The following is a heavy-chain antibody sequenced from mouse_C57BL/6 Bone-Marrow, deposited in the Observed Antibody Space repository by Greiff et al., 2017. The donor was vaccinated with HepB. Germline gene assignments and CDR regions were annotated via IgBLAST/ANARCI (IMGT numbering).Heavy chain of an antibody. V-gene: IGHV1-55*01. CDR3: AREGSNYVWFAY. CDR1: GYTFTSYW. CDR2: IYPGSGST. Sequence: VQLQQPGAELVKPGASVKMSCKASGYTFTSYWITWVKQRPGQGLEWIGDIYPGSGSTNYNEKFKSKATLTVDTSSSTAYMQLSSLTSEDSAVYYCAREGSNYVWFAYWGQGTLVTVSA. D-gene: IGHD2-5*01. J-gene: IGHJ3*01.